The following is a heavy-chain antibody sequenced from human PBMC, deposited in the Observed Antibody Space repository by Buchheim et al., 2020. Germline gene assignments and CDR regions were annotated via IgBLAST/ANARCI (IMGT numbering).Heavy chain of an antibody. J-gene: IGHJ5*02. Sequence: EVQLVESGGGLVQPGGSLRLSCAASGFTFSSYWMSWVRQAPGKGLEWVANIKQDGSEKYYVDSVKGRFTTSRDNAKNSQYLQINSLRAEDTAVYYCARASFYDFWSGYGFDPWGQGTL. V-gene: IGHV3-7*01. D-gene: IGHD3-3*01. CDR3: ARASFYDFWSGYGFDP. CDR2: IKQDGSEK. CDR1: GFTFSSYW.